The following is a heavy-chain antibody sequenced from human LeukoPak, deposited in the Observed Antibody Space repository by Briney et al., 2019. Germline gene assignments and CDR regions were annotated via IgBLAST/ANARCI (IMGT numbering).Heavy chain of an antibody. CDR3: ARELDKDGMDV. D-gene: IGHD1-1*01. CDR1: GFTVSSNY. Sequence: PGGSLRLSCAASGFTVSSNYMSWVRQAPGKGLEWVSVIYSGGSTYYADSVKGRFTISRDNSKNTLYLQMNSLRAEDTAVYYCARELDKDGMDVWSQGTTVTVSS. J-gene: IGHJ6*02. V-gene: IGHV3-53*01. CDR2: IYSGGST.